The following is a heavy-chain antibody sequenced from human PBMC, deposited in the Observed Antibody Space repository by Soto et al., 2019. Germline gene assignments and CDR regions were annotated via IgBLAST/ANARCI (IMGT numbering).Heavy chain of an antibody. Sequence: QVQLVQSGAEVKKPGASVKVSCKSSGYTFTGFSLHWVRQAPGQGLEWVGRINPNSGATNYPQNFTGWVTMTKDTSISTAYMELSRLRPDDTAIYYCARDVESDTPYGLHVWGQGTTVTVSS. V-gene: IGHV1-2*04. D-gene: IGHD2-2*02. CDR2: INPNSGAT. CDR3: ARDVESDTPYGLHV. CDR1: GYTFTGFS. J-gene: IGHJ6*02.